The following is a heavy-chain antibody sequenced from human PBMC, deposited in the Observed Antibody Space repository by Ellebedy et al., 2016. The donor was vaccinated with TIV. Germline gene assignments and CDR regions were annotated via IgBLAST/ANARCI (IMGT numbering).Heavy chain of an antibody. CDR1: GLTFSRYA. Sequence: GGSLRLXXAVSGLTFSRYAMNWVRQAPGKGLEWVAAISGSGTVTYYADSVKGRFTISRDNSDNALFLQMNSLRADDTAVYFCAKDRGIWFGELKYYGFDVWGQGATVTVSS. CDR2: ISGSGTVT. D-gene: IGHD3-10*01. J-gene: IGHJ6*02. CDR3: AKDRGIWFGELKYYGFDV. V-gene: IGHV3-23*01.